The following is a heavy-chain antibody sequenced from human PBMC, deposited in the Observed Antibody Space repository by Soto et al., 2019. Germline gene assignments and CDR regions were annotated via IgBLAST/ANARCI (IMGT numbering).Heavy chain of an antibody. CDR3: ARTATGTLDY. Sequence: SETLSLTCTVSGGSVSSGDYYWSWIRQHPGKGLEWIGYIYYSGSTYYNPSLKSRVTISVDTSKNQFSLKVSSVTAADTAVYYCARTATGTLDYWGQGTLVTVSS. J-gene: IGHJ4*02. D-gene: IGHD1-1*01. CDR1: GGSVSSGDYY. CDR2: IYYSGST. V-gene: IGHV4-31*03.